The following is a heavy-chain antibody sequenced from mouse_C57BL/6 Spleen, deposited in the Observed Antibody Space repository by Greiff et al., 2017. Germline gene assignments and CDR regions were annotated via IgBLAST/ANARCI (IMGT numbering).Heavy chain of an antibody. CDR2: IRSKRSNYAT. D-gene: IGHD1-1*01. J-gene: IGHJ4*01. V-gene: IGHV10-3*01. Sequence: EVQLVESGGGLVQPKGSLKLSCAASGFTFNTYAMHWVRQAPGKGLEWVARIRSKRSNYATYYADSVKDRFTVSRDDSQSMLYLQMNNLKTEDTAMYYCVRGDYSSPYYYAIDYWGQGTSVTVSS. CDR1: GFTFNTYA. CDR3: VRGDYSSPYYYAIDY.